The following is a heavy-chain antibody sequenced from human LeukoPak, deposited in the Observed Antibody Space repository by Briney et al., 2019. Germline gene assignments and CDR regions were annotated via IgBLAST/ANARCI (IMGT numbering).Heavy chain of an antibody. V-gene: IGHV3-23*01. Sequence: GGSLRLSCAASGFPFSSYAMSWVRQAPGKGLEWVSSISGRGDRTYYADSVKGRFTISRDDSRTTVYLQMNSLRAEDTAVYHCARNGCSSTNCYIFLGDWYFDLWGRGTVVSVSS. J-gene: IGHJ2*01. CDR3: ARNGCSSTNCYIFLGDWYFDL. D-gene: IGHD2-2*01. CDR2: ISGRGDRT. CDR1: GFPFSSYA.